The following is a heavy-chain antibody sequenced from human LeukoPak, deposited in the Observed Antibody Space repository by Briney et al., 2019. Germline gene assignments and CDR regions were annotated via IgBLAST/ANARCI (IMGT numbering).Heavy chain of an antibody. CDR1: GFTFSDYY. V-gene: IGHV3-11*04. J-gene: IGHJ4*02. CDR3: ARGIGSSTWPLAL. D-gene: IGHD6-13*01. CDR2: TIMTGTTI. Sequence: GGSLRLSCAASGFTFSDYYMTWIRQAPGKGLEWVSYTIMTGTTIYYADSVKGRFTISRDNAKNSLYLQLNSLRAEDTAVYYCARGIGSSTWPLALWGQGTLVTVSS.